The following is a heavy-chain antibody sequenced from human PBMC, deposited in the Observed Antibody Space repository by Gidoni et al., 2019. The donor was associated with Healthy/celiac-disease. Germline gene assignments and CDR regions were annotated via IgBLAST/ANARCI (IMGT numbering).Heavy chain of an antibody. CDR3: AKFTAGYSGYDLYYFDY. Sequence: EVQPLESGGGLVQPGGSLRLYGAAAGITFSSYAMSWVRQAPGEGLEWVSAISGSGGSPYYAASVQGRFTISRDNSKNTLYLQMNSLIAEDTAVYYCAKFTAGYSGYDLYYFDYWGQGTLVTVSS. CDR1: GITFSSYA. V-gene: IGHV3-23*01. D-gene: IGHD5-12*01. CDR2: ISGSGGSP. J-gene: IGHJ4*02.